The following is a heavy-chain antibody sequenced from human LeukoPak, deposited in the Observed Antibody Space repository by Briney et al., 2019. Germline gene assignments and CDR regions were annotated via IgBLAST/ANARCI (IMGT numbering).Heavy chain of an antibody. CDR3: ARADSSGYYYVRRVGAFDI. V-gene: IGHV4-34*01. D-gene: IGHD3-22*01. CDR2: INHIGGT. J-gene: IGHJ3*02. CDR1: GGSFSGFY. Sequence: SETLSLTCAVYGGSFSGFYWSWIRQPPEKGLEWIGEINHIGGTNYNPSLKSRVTMSVDTSKKQFSLKLSSVTAADTAVYYCARADSSGYYYVRRVGAFDIWGQGTMVTVSS.